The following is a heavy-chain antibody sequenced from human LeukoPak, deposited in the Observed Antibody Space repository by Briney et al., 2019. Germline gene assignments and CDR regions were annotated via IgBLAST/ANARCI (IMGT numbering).Heavy chain of an antibody. D-gene: IGHD2-15*01. V-gene: IGHV3-74*01. J-gene: IGHJ4*02. CDR2: IYSDGSST. Sequence: GGSLRLSCAASGFTFSSYWMHWVRQAPGKGLVWVSRIYSDGSSTNYADSVKGRFTISRDNAKNTLYLQMNSLRAEDTAVYYCARTLVVVTATSSYWGQGTLVTVSS. CDR3: ARTLVVVTATSSY. CDR1: GFTFSSYW.